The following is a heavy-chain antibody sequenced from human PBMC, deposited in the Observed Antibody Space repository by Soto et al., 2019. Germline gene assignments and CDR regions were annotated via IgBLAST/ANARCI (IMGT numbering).Heavy chain of an antibody. Sequence: ASVKVSCKASGYTFTSYDINWVRQATGQGLEWVGWMNPNSGNTGYAQKFQGRVTMTRNTSISTAYMELSSLRSEDTAVYYCASRQGNDYDILTGYGYEYYYGMDVWGQGTTVTVSS. J-gene: IGHJ6*02. CDR2: MNPNSGNT. CDR3: ASRQGNDYDILTGYGYEYYYGMDV. V-gene: IGHV1-8*01. D-gene: IGHD3-9*01. CDR1: GYTFTSYD.